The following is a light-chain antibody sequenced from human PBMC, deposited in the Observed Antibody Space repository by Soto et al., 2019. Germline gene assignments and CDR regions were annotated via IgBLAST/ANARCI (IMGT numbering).Light chain of an antibody. CDR2: DVS. CDR1: SSDVGGYNY. J-gene: IGLJ3*02. Sequence: QSALTQPRSVSGSPGQSVTISCTGTSSDVGGYNYVSWYQQHPGKAPKLMIYDVSKRPSGVPDRFSGSKSGNTASLTISGLQAKDEADYYCCSYAGSYTWVFGGGTKVPVL. CDR3: CSYAGSYTWV. V-gene: IGLV2-11*01.